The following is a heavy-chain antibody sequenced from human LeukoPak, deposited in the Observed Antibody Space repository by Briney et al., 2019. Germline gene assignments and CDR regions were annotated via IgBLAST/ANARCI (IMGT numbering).Heavy chain of an antibody. D-gene: IGHD1-14*01. CDR1: GYTFTGYY. CDR3: AKDLIPDDYYYMDV. CDR2: INPNSGGT. Sequence: GASVKVSCKASGYTFTGYYIHWVRQAPGQGLEWLGWINPNSGGTNYAQKFQGRVTMTRDTSITTAYMDQTRLRSDDTAVYYCAKDLIPDDYYYMDVWGKGTTVIVSS. V-gene: IGHV1-2*02. J-gene: IGHJ6*03.